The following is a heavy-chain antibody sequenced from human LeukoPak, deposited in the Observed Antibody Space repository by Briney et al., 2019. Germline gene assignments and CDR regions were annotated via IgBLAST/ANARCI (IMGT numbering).Heavy chain of an antibody. CDR3: ARAGSSSYNWFDP. D-gene: IGHD6-6*01. V-gene: IGHV1-2*06. CDR2: INPNSGGT. CDR1: GYTFTGYY. J-gene: IGHJ5*02. Sequence: ASVKVSCKASGYTFTGYYMHWVRQAPGQGLEWMGRINPNSGGTNYAQKFQGRVTMTRDTSISTAYMELSRLRSDDTAVYYCARAGSSSYNWFDPWGQGTLVTVSS.